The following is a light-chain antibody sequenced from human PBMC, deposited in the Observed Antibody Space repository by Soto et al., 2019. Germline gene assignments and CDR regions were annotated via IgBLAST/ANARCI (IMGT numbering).Light chain of an antibody. CDR2: EVT. CDR1: SSDVGGYNY. CDR3: SSYTSTSPRV. J-gene: IGLJ3*02. V-gene: IGLV2-14*01. Sequence: QSALTQPASVSGSPGQSITISCTGTSSDVGGYNYVSLYQQHPGKAPKLLIYEVTNRPSGVSNRFSGSKSGNTASLTISGLQAEDEADYYCSSYTSTSPRVFGGGTKVTVL.